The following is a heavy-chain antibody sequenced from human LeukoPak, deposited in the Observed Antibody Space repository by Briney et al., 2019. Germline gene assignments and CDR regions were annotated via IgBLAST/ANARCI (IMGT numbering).Heavy chain of an antibody. CDR2: ICANDGNT. J-gene: IGHJ4*02. D-gene: IGHD3-22*01. CDR1: GLTFRNYA. Sequence: GGSLRLSCAASGLTFRNYAMSWVRQAPGKGLEWVSVICANDGNTYYADAVKGRFTISRDNSKDTLYLQMDSLRAEDTAVYYCASRNYYDSSGYYYYYFDYWGQGILVTVSS. V-gene: IGHV3-23*01. CDR3: ASRNYYDSSGYYYYYFDY.